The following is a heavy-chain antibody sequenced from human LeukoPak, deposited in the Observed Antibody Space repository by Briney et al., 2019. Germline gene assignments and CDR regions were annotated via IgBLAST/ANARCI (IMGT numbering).Heavy chain of an antibody. J-gene: IGHJ6*02. CDR1: GFTFSSYG. CDR2: ISYDGSNK. CDR3: AKDSRPSMVRGYYYYYGMDV. V-gene: IGHV3-30*18. Sequence: PGGSLRLSCAASGFTFSSYGMHWVRQAPGKGLEWVAVISYDGSNKYYADSVKGRFTISRDNSKNTLYLQMNSLRAEDTAVYYCAKDSRPSMVRGYYYYYGMDVWGQGTTVTVSS. D-gene: IGHD3-10*01.